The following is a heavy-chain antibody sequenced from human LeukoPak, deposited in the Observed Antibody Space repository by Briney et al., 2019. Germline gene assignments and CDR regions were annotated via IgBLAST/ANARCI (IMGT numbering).Heavy chain of an antibody. CDR1: GFTFSDYY. CDR2: ISSSGSTI. D-gene: IGHD6-19*01. J-gene: IGHJ4*02. Sequence: PGGSLRLSCAASGFTFSDYYMSWIRQAPGKGLEWLSYISSSGSTIYYADSVKGRFTSSRDNAKNSLSLQMNSLRADDTGVYYCARGRGLGEFAVASFDSWGRGTLVTVSS. V-gene: IGHV3-11*04. CDR3: ARGRGLGEFAVASFDS.